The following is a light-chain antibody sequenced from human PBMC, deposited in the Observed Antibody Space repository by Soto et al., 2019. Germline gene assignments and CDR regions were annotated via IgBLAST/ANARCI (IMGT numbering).Light chain of an antibody. V-gene: IGKV1-9*01. Sequence: IQLTQSPSSLSASVGDRVTSTCQASQGISSYLAWYQQEPGKAPKLLIYAASTLQSGVPSRFSGSGSGTDFTLTISSLQPEDFATYYCQQLNSYPRTFGQGTKVDIK. J-gene: IGKJ1*01. CDR3: QQLNSYPRT. CDR1: QGISSY. CDR2: AAS.